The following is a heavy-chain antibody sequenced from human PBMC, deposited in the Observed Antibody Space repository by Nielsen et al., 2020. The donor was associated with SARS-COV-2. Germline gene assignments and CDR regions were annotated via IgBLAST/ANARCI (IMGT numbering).Heavy chain of an antibody. Sequence: GGSLRLSCAASGFTVSSNYMSWVRQAPGKGLEWVSVIYSGGSTYYADSVKGRFTISRDNSKNTLYLQMNSLRAEDTAVYYCARDSNYYDGSGYSTPFDYWGQGTLVTVSS. CDR1: GFTVSSNY. D-gene: IGHD3-22*01. CDR2: IYSGGST. V-gene: IGHV3-66*01. J-gene: IGHJ4*02. CDR3: ARDSNYYDGSGYSTPFDY.